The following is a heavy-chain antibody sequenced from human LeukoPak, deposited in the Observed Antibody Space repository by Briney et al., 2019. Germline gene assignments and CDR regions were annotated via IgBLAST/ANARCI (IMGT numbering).Heavy chain of an antibody. Sequence: GGSLRLSCAASGFTFSSYAMHWVRQAPGKGLEWVAVISYDGSYKYYADSVKGRFTISRDNSNNTLYLQMNSLRAEDAAVYYCARSTYYYDSSALQWGQGTLVTVSS. D-gene: IGHD3-22*01. CDR1: GFTFSSYA. CDR2: ISYDGSYK. J-gene: IGHJ4*02. V-gene: IGHV3-30*04. CDR3: ARSTYYYDSSALQ.